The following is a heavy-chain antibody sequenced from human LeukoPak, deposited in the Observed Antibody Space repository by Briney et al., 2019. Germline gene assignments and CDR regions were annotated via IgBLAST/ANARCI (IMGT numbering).Heavy chain of an antibody. J-gene: IGHJ6*04. Sequence: GASVKVSCKASGYTFTGYYMHWVRQAPGQGLEWMGWINPNSGDTNYAQKFQGRVTMTRNTSISTAYMELSRLRSDDTAVYYCARAQRGGGIVVEVDVWGKGTTVTVSS. CDR2: INPNSGDT. V-gene: IGHV1-2*02. CDR1: GYTFTGYY. D-gene: IGHD3-22*01. CDR3: ARAQRGGGIVVEVDV.